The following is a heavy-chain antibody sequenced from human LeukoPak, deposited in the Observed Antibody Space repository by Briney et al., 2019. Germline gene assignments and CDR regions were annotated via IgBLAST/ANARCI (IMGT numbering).Heavy chain of an antibody. D-gene: IGHD3-16*01. V-gene: IGHV3-48*03. CDR3: ARFARFGDLQGGGYFDY. CDR2: ISSGGSII. J-gene: IGHJ4*02. Sequence: GRSLRLSCAASGFIFSSYGTNWVRQAPGKGLDSVSYISSGGSIIYYADSVRGRFTISRDNAKNSLYLQMNSLRAEDTAVYYCARFARFGDLQGGGYFDYWGQGTLVTVSS. CDR1: GFIFSSYG.